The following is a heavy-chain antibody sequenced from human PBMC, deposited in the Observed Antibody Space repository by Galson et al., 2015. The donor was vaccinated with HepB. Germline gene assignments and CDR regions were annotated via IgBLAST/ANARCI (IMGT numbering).Heavy chain of an antibody. J-gene: IGHJ4*02. CDR1: GFTFSNYG. Sequence: SLRLSCAASGFTFSNYGMHWVRQAPGTGLEWVAVISYDGRNKYYADSLKGRFTISRDDSKPTLYLQMNSLRAGDTALYYCAKDPYLYSALSGTMAGFDYWGQGTLVTVSS. CDR2: ISYDGRNK. D-gene: IGHD6-19*01. V-gene: IGHV3-30*18. CDR3: AKDPYLYSALSGTMAGFDY.